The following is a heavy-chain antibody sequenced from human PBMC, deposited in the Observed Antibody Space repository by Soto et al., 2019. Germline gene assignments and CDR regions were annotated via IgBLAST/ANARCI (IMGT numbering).Heavy chain of an antibody. J-gene: IGHJ3*02. V-gene: IGHV3-21*01. Sequence: GGSLRLSCAASGFTFSSYSMNWVRQAPGKGLEWVSSISSSSSYIYYADSVKGRFTISRDNAKNSLYLQMNSLRAEDTAVYYCAKTGTNDAFDIWGQGTMVTVSS. CDR2: ISSSSSYI. CDR1: GFTFSSYS. CDR3: AKTGTNDAFDI. D-gene: IGHD1-1*01.